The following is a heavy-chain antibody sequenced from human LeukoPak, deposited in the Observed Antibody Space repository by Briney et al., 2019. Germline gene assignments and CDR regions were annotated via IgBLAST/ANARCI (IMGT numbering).Heavy chain of an antibody. CDR1: GFTFSSYG. J-gene: IGHJ3*02. CDR3: ANLVEGYDFWSGYHDAFEI. D-gene: IGHD3-3*01. V-gene: IGHV3-30*18. CDR2: ISYDGSNK. Sequence: GRSLRLSCAASGFTFSSYGMHWVRQAPGKGLEWVAVISYDGSNKYYADSVKGRFTISRDNSKNTLYLQMNSLRAEDTAVYYCANLVEGYDFWSGYHDAFEIWGQGTMVTVSS.